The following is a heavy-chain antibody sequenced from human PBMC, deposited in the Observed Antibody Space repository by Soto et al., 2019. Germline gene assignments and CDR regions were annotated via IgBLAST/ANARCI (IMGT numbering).Heavy chain of an antibody. CDR1: GYTFTNYG. CDR2: INAGNGNT. Sequence: ASVKVSCKXSGYTFTNYGIHWVRQAPGQRLEWMGWINAGNGNTKYSQNFQGRVTITRDTSASTAYMELSSLRSEDTAVFYCARSGYSSGWYHWYFDLWGRGTLVTVSS. J-gene: IGHJ2*01. CDR3: ARSGYSSGWYHWYFDL. V-gene: IGHV1-3*01. D-gene: IGHD6-19*01.